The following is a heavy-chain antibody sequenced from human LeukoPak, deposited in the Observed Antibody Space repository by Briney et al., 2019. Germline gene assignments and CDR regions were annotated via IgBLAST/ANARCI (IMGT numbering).Heavy chain of an antibody. CDR1: GFTFSSYG. CDR2: ISYDGSNK. Sequence: GRSLRLSCAASGFTFSSYGMHWVRQAPGKGLEWVAVISYDGSNKYYADSVKGRFTISRDNSKNTLYLQVNSLRAEDTAVYYCATGERHGFDIWGQGTMVTVSS. V-gene: IGHV3-30*03. J-gene: IGHJ3*02. CDR3: ATGERHGFDI.